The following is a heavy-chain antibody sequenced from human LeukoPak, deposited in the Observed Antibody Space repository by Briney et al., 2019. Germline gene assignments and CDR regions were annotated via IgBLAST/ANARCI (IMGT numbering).Heavy chain of an antibody. D-gene: IGHD2-2*01. CDR2: INHSGST. J-gene: IGHJ6*03. CDR1: GGSFSGYY. CDR3: ARLFPIVVVPAAPPYYYYYMDV. Sequence: SETLSLTCAVYGGSFSGYYWSWIRQPPGKGLEWIGEINHSGSTNYNPSLKSRVTISVDTSKNQFSLKLSSVTAADTAVYYCARLFPIVVVPAAPPYYYYYMDVWGKGTTVTISS. V-gene: IGHV4-34*01.